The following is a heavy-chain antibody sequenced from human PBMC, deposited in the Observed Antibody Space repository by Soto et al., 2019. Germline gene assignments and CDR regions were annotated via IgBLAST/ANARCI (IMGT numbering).Heavy chain of an antibody. CDR2: VHYSGGT. Sequence: QLQESGPGLVKPSETLSLTCTVSGGSINSNNYFWGWIRQPPGKGLEYVGSVHYSGGTYYKPALKSRVTVAVDTSKNQSALRLKSVSAADTAVYYCASIVVGATGHTDFDHWGQGTLVTVSS. CDR1: GGSINSNNYF. CDR3: ASIVVGATGHTDFDH. D-gene: IGHD2-15*01. V-gene: IGHV4-39*01. J-gene: IGHJ4*02.